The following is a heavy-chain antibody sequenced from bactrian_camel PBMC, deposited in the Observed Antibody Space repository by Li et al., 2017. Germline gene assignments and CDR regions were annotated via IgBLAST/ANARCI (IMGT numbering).Heavy chain of an antibody. CDR2: IDTGDDRT. Sequence: HVQLVESGGGSVQDGGTLRLSCVASGDTWSQNCMGWFRQAPGKEREGVAAIDTGDDRTFYGEFVKGRVTISQDNAKNSVYLQMNPLKSEDTAHYYCASHTGWGMNSVIRYWGQGTQVTVS. D-gene: IGHD5*01. CDR3: ASHTGWGMNSVIRY. J-gene: IGHJ4*01. CDR1: GDTWSQNC. V-gene: IGHV3S54*01.